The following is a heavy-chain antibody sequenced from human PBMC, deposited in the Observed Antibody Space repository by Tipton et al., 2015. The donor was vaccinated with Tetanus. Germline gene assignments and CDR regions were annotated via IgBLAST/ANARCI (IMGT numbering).Heavy chain of an antibody. V-gene: IGHV3-7*01. CDR3: ARMQSGSYFDL. CDR1: GFTFSNYW. Sequence: GSLRLSCAAFGFTFSNYWMGWVRQAPGRGLEWVASIKQDGSDKNYVDSVKGRFTISRDNAKNSLYLQVDSLRAEDTAVYYCARMQSGSYFDLWGPGILVTVSS. J-gene: IGHJ4*02. CDR2: IKQDGSDK. D-gene: IGHD1-26*01.